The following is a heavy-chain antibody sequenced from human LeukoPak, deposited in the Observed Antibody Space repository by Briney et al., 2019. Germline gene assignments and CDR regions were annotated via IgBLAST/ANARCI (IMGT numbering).Heavy chain of an antibody. D-gene: IGHD6-19*01. CDR2: ISAYNGNT. Sequence: ASVKVSCKASGYTFTSYGISWVRQAPGQGPEWMGWISAYNGNTNYAQKLQGRVTMTTDTSTSTAYMELRSLRSDDTAVYYCAGSYSSGWYGSQFSYYYYYMDVWGKGTTVTVSS. V-gene: IGHV1-18*01. CDR3: AGSYSSGWYGSQFSYYYYYMDV. CDR1: GYTFTSYG. J-gene: IGHJ6*03.